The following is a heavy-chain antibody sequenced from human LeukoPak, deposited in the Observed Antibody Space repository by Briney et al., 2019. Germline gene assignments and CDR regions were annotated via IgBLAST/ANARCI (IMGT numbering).Heavy chain of an antibody. D-gene: IGHD5-12*01. CDR3: ARAASGDRYSGDAKDRYFFDY. J-gene: IGHJ4*02. CDR1: GASISDDY. Sequence: SDTLSLTCTVSGASISDDYWTWIRQAPGKGLDWIASVYYSGSSNYNPSLKSRLTILVEASKNQISLKLSSVTAADTAVYFCARAASGDRYSGDAKDRYFFDYWGQGTLVTVSS. V-gene: IGHV4-59*07. CDR2: VYYSGSS.